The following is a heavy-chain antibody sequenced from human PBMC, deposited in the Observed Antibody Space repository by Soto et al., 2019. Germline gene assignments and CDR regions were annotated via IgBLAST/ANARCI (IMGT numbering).Heavy chain of an antibody. V-gene: IGHV5-51*01. D-gene: IGHD6-6*01. J-gene: IGHJ4*02. CDR1: GYSFTSYW. CDR3: ARHEYSSSPSSYYFDY. CDR2: IYPGDSDT. Sequence: GESLKISCKGSGYSFTSYWIGWVRQMPGKGLEWMGIIYPGDSDTRYSPSFQGQVTISADKSISTAYLQWSSLKASDTAMYYCARHEYSSSPSSYYFDYWGQGTLVTVSS.